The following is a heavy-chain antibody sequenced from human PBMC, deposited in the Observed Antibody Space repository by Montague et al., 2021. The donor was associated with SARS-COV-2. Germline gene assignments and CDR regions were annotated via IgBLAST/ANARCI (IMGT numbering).Heavy chain of an antibody. CDR1: GGSISSGGYY. D-gene: IGHD3-16*01. V-gene: IGHV4-31*03. CDR3: ASDAIGAWGGCGMDV. Sequence: TLSLTCTVSGGSISSGGYYWSWIRQHPGKGLEWIGYIYYDGYTYYNPSLKSRVTISVDTSKNQFSLNVSSVTAADTAVYYCASDAIGAWGGCGMDVWGQGTMVTVSS. J-gene: IGHJ6*02. CDR2: IYYDGYT.